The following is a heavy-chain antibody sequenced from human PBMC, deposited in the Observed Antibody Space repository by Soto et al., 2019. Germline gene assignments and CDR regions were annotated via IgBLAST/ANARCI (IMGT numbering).Heavy chain of an antibody. CDR2: IYYSGSA. CDR1: GGSISSYY. Sequence: SETLSLTCTVSGGSISSYYWSWIRQPPGKGLEWIVYIYYSGSANYNPSLKSRVTISVDTSKNQFSLKLSSVTAADTAVYYCAREKRYYYDSSGYYTYYYYGMDVWGQGTTVTVSS. J-gene: IGHJ6*02. V-gene: IGHV4-59*01. D-gene: IGHD3-22*01. CDR3: AREKRYYYDSSGYYTYYYYGMDV.